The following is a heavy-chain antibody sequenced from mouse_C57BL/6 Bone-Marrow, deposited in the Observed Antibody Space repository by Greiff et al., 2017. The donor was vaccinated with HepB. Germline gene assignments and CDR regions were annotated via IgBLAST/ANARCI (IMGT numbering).Heavy chain of an antibody. CDR3: ARPSSGYSGWFAY. CDR2: INPGSGGT. Sequence: QVQLQHSGAELVRPGTSVKVSCKASGYAFTNYLIEWVKQRPGQGLEWIGVINPGSGGTNYNEKFKDKATLTADKSSSAAYMQLSSLTSEDSAVYVCARPSSGYSGWFAYWGKGTLVTVSA. J-gene: IGHJ3*01. V-gene: IGHV1-54*01. CDR1: GYAFTNYL. D-gene: IGHD3-2*02.